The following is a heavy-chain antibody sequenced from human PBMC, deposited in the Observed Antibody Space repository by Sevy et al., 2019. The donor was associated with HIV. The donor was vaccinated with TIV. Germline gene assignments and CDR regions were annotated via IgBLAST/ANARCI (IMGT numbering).Heavy chain of an antibody. J-gene: IGHJ4*02. Sequence: ASVKVSCKASGGTFSSYAISWVRQAPGQGLEWMGGIIPIFGTANYAQKFQGRVTITADESTITAYMELSSLRSEDTAVYYCASPRETWIQRYYFDYWGQGTLVTVSS. CDR2: IIPIFGTA. V-gene: IGHV1-69*13. CDR1: GGTFSSYA. CDR3: ASPRETWIQRYYFDY. D-gene: IGHD5-18*01.